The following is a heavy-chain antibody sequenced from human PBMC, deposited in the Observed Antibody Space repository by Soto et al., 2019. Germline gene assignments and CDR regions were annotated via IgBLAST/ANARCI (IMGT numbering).Heavy chain of an antibody. CDR2: ISYDGSNK. D-gene: IGHD3-22*01. J-gene: IGHJ6*02. CDR1: GFTFSSYA. Sequence: SLRLSFAASGFTFSSYAMHWVRQAPGKGLEWVAVISYDGSNKYYADSVKGRFTISRDNSKNTLYLQMNSLRAEDTAVYYCARRNYDSSFNYYYGMDVWGQGTTVTVS. CDR3: ARRNYDSSFNYYYGMDV. V-gene: IGHV3-30-3*01.